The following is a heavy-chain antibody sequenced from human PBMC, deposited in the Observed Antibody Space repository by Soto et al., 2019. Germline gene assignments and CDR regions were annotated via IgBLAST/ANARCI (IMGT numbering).Heavy chain of an antibody. Sequence: GALRLSCAASGFKFSNYAMSWVRQTPGKGLEWVSLISATGGGTYYADSVKGRFTISRDNSHNTLYLQVHSLTAEDTAVYYCAKDRRAGGNSAFYFDFWGQGAQVTVSS. D-gene: IGHD3-16*01. V-gene: IGHV3-23*01. CDR1: GFKFSNYA. CDR2: ISATGGGT. CDR3: AKDRRAGGNSAFYFDF. J-gene: IGHJ4*02.